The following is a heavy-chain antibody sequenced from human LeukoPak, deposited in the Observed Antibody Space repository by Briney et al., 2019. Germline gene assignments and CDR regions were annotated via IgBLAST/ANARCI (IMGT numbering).Heavy chain of an antibody. V-gene: IGHV3-7*01. CDR1: GFTFRNYW. D-gene: IGHD2-15*01. CDR3: ARDGGLHTNFDY. J-gene: IGHJ4*02. Sequence: GESLRLSCAASGFTFRNYWMGWVRQAPGKGLEWVANTKPDGTAEYYADSVRGRFTTSRDNANNFLYLQTNSLRGEDTAVYYCARDGGLHTNFDYWGQGTLVTVSP. CDR2: TKPDGTAE.